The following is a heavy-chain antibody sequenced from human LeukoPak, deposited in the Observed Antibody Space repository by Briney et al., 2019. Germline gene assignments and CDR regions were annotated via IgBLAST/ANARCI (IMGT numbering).Heavy chain of an antibody. V-gene: IGHV3-48*03. CDR3: VRDTPYGSGSYYNLYYYYYYGMDV. Sequence: GGSLRLSCAASGFTFSGYEMNWVRQAPGKGLEWVSYISSSGTTIYSADSVKGRFTISRDNAKNSLYLQMSSLRAEDTAVYYCVRDTPYGSGSYYNLYYYYYYGMDVWGQGTTVTVSS. D-gene: IGHD3-10*01. CDR2: ISSSGTTI. CDR1: GFTFSGYE. J-gene: IGHJ6*02.